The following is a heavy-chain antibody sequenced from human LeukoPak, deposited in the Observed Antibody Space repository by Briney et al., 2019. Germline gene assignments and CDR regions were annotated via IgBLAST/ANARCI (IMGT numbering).Heavy chain of an antibody. CDR1: GGSFSSYY. V-gene: IGHV4-59*10. Sequence: SETLSLTCAVYGGSFSSYYWSWIRQPAGKGLEWIGRIYTSGSTNYNPSLKSRVTMSVDTSKNQFSLKLSSVTAADTAVYYCASGSYYYDSSGYHLDYWGQGTLVTVSS. CDR2: IYTSGST. D-gene: IGHD3-22*01. J-gene: IGHJ4*02. CDR3: ASGSYYYDSSGYHLDY.